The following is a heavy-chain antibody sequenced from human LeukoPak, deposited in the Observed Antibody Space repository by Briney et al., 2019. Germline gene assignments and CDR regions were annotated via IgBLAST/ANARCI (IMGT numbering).Heavy chain of an antibody. CDR2: IYYSGST. J-gene: IGHJ4*02. CDR3: ARGGDFDY. D-gene: IGHD1-26*01. V-gene: IGHV4-30-4*01. Sequence: SQTLSLTCTVSGGSIRSGDYSWSWIRQPPGKGLEWIGYIYYSGSTYYNPSLKSRVTLSVDTSKNQFSLKLSSVTAADTAVYYCARGGDFDYWGQGTLVIVSS. CDR1: GGSIRSGDYS.